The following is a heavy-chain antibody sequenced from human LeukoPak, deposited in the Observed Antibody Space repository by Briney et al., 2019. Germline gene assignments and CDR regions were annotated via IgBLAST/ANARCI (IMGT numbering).Heavy chain of an antibody. D-gene: IGHD3-10*01. CDR3: VRVGFREFDP. CDR2: TRKKVNGYTT. V-gene: IGHV3-72*01. CDR1: GFTFSDHY. J-gene: IGHJ5*02. Sequence: PGGSLRLSCAASGFTFSDHYMDWVRQAPGKGLEWVGRTRKKVNGYTTEYAASVKGRFTISRDDSKSSLYLQMNSLKTEDTAVYYCVRVGFREFDPWGQGTLVSVPS.